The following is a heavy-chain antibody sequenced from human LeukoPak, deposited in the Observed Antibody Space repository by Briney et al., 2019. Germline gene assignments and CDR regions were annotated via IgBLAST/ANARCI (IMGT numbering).Heavy chain of an antibody. Sequence: GGSLRLSCAASRFTISDYYMSWVRQAPGKGLEWVANIKADGSVVNYVDTVGGRFTISRDNAKNSLYLQLNSLRAEDTAVYYCARDWCDSGSYCRGAGLYLWGQGTMVTVSS. D-gene: IGHD3-10*01. V-gene: IGHV3-7*01. CDR3: ARDWCDSGSYCRGAGLYL. CDR2: IKADGSVV. CDR1: RFTISDYY. J-gene: IGHJ3*01.